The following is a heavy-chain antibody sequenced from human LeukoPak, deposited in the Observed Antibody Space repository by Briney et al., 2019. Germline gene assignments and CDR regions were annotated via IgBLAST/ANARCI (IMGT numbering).Heavy chain of an antibody. CDR3: ARIVVAAARTHPFDY. Sequence: SETLSLTCTVSGYSISSGHYWGWIRQPPGKGLEWIGSIFHSGSTYYNPSHKSRVTVSVDTSKNQFSLKLSSVTAADTAVYYCARIVVAAARTHPFDYWGQGTLVTVSS. D-gene: IGHD6-13*01. V-gene: IGHV4-38-2*02. CDR2: IFHSGST. J-gene: IGHJ4*02. CDR1: GYSISSGHY.